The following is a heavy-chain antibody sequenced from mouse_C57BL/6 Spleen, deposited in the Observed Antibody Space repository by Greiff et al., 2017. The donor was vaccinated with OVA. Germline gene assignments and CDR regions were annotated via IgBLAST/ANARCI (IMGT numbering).Heavy chain of an antibody. D-gene: IGHD4-1*01. V-gene: IGHV5-16*01. J-gene: IGHJ2*01. Sequence: EVKVVESEGGLVQPGSSMKLSCTASGFTFSDYYMAWVRQVPEKGLEWVANINYDGSSTYYLDSLKSRFIISRDNAKNILYLQMSSLKSEDTATYYCARDLGRNYFDYWGQGTTLTVSS. CDR2: INYDGSST. CDR3: ARDLGRNYFDY. CDR1: GFTFSDYY.